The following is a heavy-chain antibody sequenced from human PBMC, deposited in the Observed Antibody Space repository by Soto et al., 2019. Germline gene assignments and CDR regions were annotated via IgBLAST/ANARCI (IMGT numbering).Heavy chain of an antibody. CDR3: ARGPSAPSNYDILTGLFDY. Sequence: PSETLSLTCTVSVGSISSYYWSWIRQPPGKGLEWIGEINHSGSTNYNPSLKSRVTISVDTSKNQFSLKLSSVTAADTAVYYCARGPSAPSNYDILTGLFDYWGQGTLVTVSS. V-gene: IGHV4-34*01. CDR1: VGSISSYY. CDR2: INHSGST. J-gene: IGHJ4*02. D-gene: IGHD3-9*01.